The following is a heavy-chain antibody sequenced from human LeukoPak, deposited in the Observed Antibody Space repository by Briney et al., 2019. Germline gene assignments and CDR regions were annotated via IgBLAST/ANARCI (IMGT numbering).Heavy chain of an antibody. CDR2: IYSGGST. Sequence: GGSLRLSCAASGVTVETNSMSWARQSPGKGLEWVSVIYSGGSTYNADSVNGRFTVSRDNSRNTLFLQMNNLRAEDTALCFCASAREYCGSAECYEYFQHWGQGTLVIVSS. V-gene: IGHV3-53*01. J-gene: IGHJ1*01. CDR3: ASAREYCGSAECYEYFQH. D-gene: IGHD2-21*01. CDR1: GVTVETNS.